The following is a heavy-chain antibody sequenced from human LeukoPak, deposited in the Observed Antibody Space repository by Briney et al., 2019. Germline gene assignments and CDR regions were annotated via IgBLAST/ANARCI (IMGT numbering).Heavy chain of an antibody. CDR1: GGSISSYY. J-gene: IGHJ4*02. CDR3: AALWERNCSSTSCYKRAVDY. D-gene: IGHD2-2*02. Sequence: PSETLSLTCTVSGGSISSYYWSWIRQPPGRGLEWIGYIYYSGSTNYNPSLKSRVTISVDTSKNQFSLKLSSVTAADTAVYYCAALWERNCSSTSCYKRAVDYWGQGTLVTVSS. CDR2: IYYSGST. V-gene: IGHV4-59*01.